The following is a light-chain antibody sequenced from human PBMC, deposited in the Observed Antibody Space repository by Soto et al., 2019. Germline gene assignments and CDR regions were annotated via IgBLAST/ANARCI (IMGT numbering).Light chain of an antibody. CDR3: QQYDSSPVT. Sequence: EIVLTQSPGTLSLSPGERATLSCRASQSVSSSYLAWYQQKPGQAPRLLIYGASSRATGIPDRFSGSGSGTDFTLDIRRLEPEDFAVYYCQQYDSSPVTFGQGTKVEIK. J-gene: IGKJ1*01. CDR1: QSVSSSY. CDR2: GAS. V-gene: IGKV3-20*01.